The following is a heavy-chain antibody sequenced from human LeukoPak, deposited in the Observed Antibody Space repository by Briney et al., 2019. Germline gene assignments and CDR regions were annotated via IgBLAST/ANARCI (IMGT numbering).Heavy chain of an antibody. J-gene: IGHJ4*02. CDR2: INPGNGAT. CDR3: ARDPQYTFGYPTYDC. Sequence: ASVKVSCKASGYSLSDYHLHWVRQAPGQGLEWMGDINPGNGATKYAQKFQGRITMTRDTSISTVYMDLSGLTPDDTAVYYCARDPQYTFGYPTYDCWGQGTLVTVPS. D-gene: IGHD2-2*03. CDR1: GYSLSDYH. V-gene: IGHV1-2*02.